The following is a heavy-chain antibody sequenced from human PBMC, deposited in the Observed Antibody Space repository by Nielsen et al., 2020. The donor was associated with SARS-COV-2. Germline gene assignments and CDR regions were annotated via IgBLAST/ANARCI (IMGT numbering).Heavy chain of an antibody. CDR3: AKPYSDKDY. D-gene: IGHD1-26*01. CDR2: ISSDGSNK. Sequence: GEFLKISCAASGFTFSDYYMSWIRQAPGKGLEWVAVISSDGSNKYYADSVKGRFTISRDNSKNTLYLQINSLRAEDTAVYYCAKPYSDKDYWGQGTLVTVSS. CDR1: GFTFSDYY. J-gene: IGHJ4*02. V-gene: IGHV3-30*18.